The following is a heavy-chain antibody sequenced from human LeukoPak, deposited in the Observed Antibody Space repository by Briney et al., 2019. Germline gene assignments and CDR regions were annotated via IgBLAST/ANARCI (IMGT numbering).Heavy chain of an antibody. D-gene: IGHD1-26*01. V-gene: IGHV4-34*01. CDR3: ARWEVDYYFDY. CDR1: GGSFSGYY. J-gene: IGHJ4*02. CDR2: INHSGST. Sequence: NSSETLSLTCAVYGGSFSGYYWSWIRQPPGKGLEWIGEINHSGSTNYNPSLKSRVTISVDTSKNQFSLKLSSVTAADTAVYYCARWEVDYYFDYWGQGTLVTVSS.